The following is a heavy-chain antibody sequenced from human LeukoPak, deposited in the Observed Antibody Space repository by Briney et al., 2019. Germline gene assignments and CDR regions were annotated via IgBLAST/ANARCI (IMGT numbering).Heavy chain of an antibody. V-gene: IGHV4-4*07. J-gene: IGHJ1*01. Sequence: SETLSLTRIVSGGSTSSYYCSWIRPPAEGGLEWIGRIYTSGGTNYNPSLKSRVTMSGDTSKNQSSLKLSSVTAADTAVYYCARGGEYGDYRHTQYFQHWGQGTLVTVSS. CDR1: GGSTSSYY. CDR2: IYTSGGT. CDR3: ARGGEYGDYRHTQYFQH. D-gene: IGHD4-17*01.